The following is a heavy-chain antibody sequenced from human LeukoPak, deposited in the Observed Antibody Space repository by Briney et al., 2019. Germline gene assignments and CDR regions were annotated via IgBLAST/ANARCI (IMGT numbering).Heavy chain of an antibody. Sequence: SETLSLTCTVSGGSISSYSWSWIRQPPGKGLEWIGYIYYSVNTNYNPSLKSRVTILVDTSKNQFSLKLSSVTAADTAVYYCARVRLVGYDILTGYYSFDYWGQGTLVTVSS. CDR2: IYYSVNT. CDR3: ARVRLVGYDILTGYYSFDY. D-gene: IGHD3-9*01. V-gene: IGHV4-59*01. J-gene: IGHJ4*02. CDR1: GGSISSYS.